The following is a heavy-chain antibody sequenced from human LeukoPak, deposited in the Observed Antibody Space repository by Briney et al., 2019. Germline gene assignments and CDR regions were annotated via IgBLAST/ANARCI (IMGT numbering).Heavy chain of an antibody. CDR3: ARAGGFQLGNWFDP. V-gene: IGHV4-61*02. CDR2: IYINGNT. D-gene: IGHD7-27*01. J-gene: IGHJ5*02. Sequence: SETLSLTRTVSGGSISSGSYYWSWIRQPAGKGLEWIGRIYINGNTNYNPSLKSRVTISADTSDNQFSLKLSSVTAADTAVYYCARAGGFQLGNWFDPWGQGTLVTVSS. CDR1: GGSISSGSYY.